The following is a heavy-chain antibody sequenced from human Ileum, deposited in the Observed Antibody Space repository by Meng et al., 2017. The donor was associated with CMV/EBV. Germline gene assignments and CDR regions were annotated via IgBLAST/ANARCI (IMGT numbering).Heavy chain of an antibody. V-gene: IGHV3-66*02. CDR2: MYSDGAT. CDR3: ARGGGYYPIDY. J-gene: IGHJ4*02. CDR1: GSVVNSNY. Sequence: GESLKISCAASGSVVNSNYMNWVRQAPGKGLEWVSVMYSDGATYYADSVRGRFTISRDNSKNTLYRQMNSLRAGDTALYYCARGGGYYPIDYWGQGTLVTVSS. D-gene: IGHD3-22*01.